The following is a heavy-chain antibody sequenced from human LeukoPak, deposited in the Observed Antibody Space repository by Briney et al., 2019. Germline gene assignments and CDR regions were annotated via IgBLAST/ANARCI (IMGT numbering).Heavy chain of an antibody. Sequence: KPSETLSLTCAVSGYSISSGYYWGWIRQPPGKGLEWIGSIYHSGSTYYNPSLKSRVTISVDTSKNQFSLKLSSVTAADTAVYYCARDQCSSTSCLNWFDPWGQGTLVTVSS. J-gene: IGHJ5*02. CDR3: ARDQCSSTSCLNWFDP. D-gene: IGHD2-2*01. CDR1: GYSISSGYY. CDR2: IYHSGST. V-gene: IGHV4-38-2*02.